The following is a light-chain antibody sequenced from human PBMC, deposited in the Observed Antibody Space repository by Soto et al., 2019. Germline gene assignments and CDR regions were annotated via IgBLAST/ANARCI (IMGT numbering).Light chain of an antibody. J-gene: IGKJ1*01. CDR3: QQTYSTWT. CDR1: QSIGNF. V-gene: IGKV1-39*01. CDR2: AAS. Sequence: DIQMTQSPSPLSAFVGARATIICRASQSIGNFLNWYQQRPGKAPELLIYAASNLQSGVPSRFSGSGSGTAFTLTISSLRPADFATYYCQQTYSTWTFGQGTKVDI.